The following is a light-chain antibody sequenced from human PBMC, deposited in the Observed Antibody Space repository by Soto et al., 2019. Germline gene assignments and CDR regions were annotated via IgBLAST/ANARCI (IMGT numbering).Light chain of an antibody. J-gene: IGKJ4*01. CDR1: QSVSRF. V-gene: IGKV3-15*01. CDR3: QQYNDWLALT. CDR2: SAS. Sequence: EMVMTQSPATLSVSPGERITLSCRASQSVSRFLAWFQHKPGQAPRLLIYSASTRAIDIPDRFSGSGSGTEFTLTVSSLQSEDFAVYYCQQYNDWLALTFGGGTKVEIK.